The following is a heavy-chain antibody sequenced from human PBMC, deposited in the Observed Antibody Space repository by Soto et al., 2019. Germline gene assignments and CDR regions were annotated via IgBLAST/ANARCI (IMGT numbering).Heavy chain of an antibody. CDR1: GFTFSSYG. Sequence: GGSLRLSCAASGFTFSSYGMHWVRQAPGKGLEWVAVISYDGSNKYYADSVKGRFTISRDNSKNTLYLQMNSLRAEDTAVYYCAKGGGSYYSATNASFLVYWGQGTLVTVSS. D-gene: IGHD1-26*01. CDR3: AKGGGSYYSATNASFLVY. CDR2: ISYDGSNK. V-gene: IGHV3-30*18. J-gene: IGHJ4*02.